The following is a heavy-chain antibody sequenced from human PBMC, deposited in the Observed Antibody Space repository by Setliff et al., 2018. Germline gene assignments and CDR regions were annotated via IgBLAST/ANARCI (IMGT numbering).Heavy chain of an antibody. J-gene: IGHJ5*01. CDR3: ARGGPNLVQGVKPDS. CDR1: GFTVSAND. D-gene: IGHD3-10*01. Sequence: PGESLKISCAASGFTVSANDMSWVRQAPGKGLEWISLLYDDGSKFYADSLQGRFAISRDNAKNSLYLQLNSLRVDDTAVYYCARGGPNLVQGVKPDSWGHGTLVTVSS. CDR2: LYDDGSK. V-gene: IGHV3-53*01.